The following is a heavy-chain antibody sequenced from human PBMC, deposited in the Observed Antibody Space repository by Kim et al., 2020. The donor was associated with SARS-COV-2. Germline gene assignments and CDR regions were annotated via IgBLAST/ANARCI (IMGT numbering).Heavy chain of an antibody. CDR2: IKQDGSEK. V-gene: IGHV3-7*01. Sequence: GGSPRLSCAASGFTFSSYWMSWVRQAPGKGLEWVANIKQDGSEKYYVDSVKGRFTISRDNAKNSLYLQMNSLRAEDTAVYYCASNIVPAATHFDYWGQGTLVTVSS. CDR3: ASNIVPAATHFDY. CDR1: GFTFSSYW. J-gene: IGHJ4*02. D-gene: IGHD2-2*01.